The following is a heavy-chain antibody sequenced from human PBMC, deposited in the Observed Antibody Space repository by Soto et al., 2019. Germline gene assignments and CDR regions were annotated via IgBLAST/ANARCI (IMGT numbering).Heavy chain of an antibody. CDR3: TKDAVYNDGLWLMDH. D-gene: IGHD2-21*01. CDR2: IYGSGRGI. Sequence: GSLRLSCTASGLPHSSFAMMWVRQAPGKGLECVAGIYGSGRGIEYADSVKGRFTISRDNSRNTVYLQMTDLRADDTAVYYCTKDAVYNDGLWLMDHWGQGTQVTVSS. J-gene: IGHJ4*02. V-gene: IGHV3-23*05. CDR1: GLPHSSFA.